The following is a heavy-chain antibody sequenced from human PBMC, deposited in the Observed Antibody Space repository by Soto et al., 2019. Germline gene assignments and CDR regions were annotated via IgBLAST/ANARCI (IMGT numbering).Heavy chain of an antibody. J-gene: IGHJ3*02. D-gene: IGHD3-16*01. CDR3: ARDSTRAYWGTYYSDTDAFEI. CDR2: ISTYNDDT. CDR1: GYTFTNYA. Sequence: QVQLVQSGAEVKKPGASVKVSCKASGYTFTNYAVSWVRQAPGQGLEWVGWISTYNDDTNYARKCQGSVTMTTDTSTSTAYVELRSMTSDDTAIYYCARDSTRAYWGTYYSDTDAFEIWGQGTVVTVSS. V-gene: IGHV1-18*01.